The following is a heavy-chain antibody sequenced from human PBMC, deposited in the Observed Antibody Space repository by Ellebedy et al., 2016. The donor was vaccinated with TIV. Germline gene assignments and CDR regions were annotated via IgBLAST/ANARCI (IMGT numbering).Heavy chain of an antibody. D-gene: IGHD4-23*01. V-gene: IGHV3-30*03. CDR3: ARDGREDYGGYMDQFDFDY. J-gene: IGHJ4*02. CDR2: TSDDEGDK. CDR1: GFIFSSYG. Sequence: PGGSLRLSCAASGFIFSSYGMHRVRQAPGKGLEWVAVTSDDEGDKNYADSVKGRFTISRDNSKNTLHLQMNSLRAEDTAVYYCARDGREDYGGYMDQFDFDYWGQGTLVTVSS.